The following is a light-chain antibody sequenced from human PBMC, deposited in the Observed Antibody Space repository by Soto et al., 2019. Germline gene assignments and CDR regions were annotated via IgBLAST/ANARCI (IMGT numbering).Light chain of an antibody. CDR2: DVS. Sequence: QSVLTQPASVSGSPGQSITISCTGTSSDVGGYNYVSWYQHHPGKAPKLMIYDVSNRPSGVSNRFSGSKSGNTASLTISGLQPEDEADDDCSSYTTSNTRQIVFGTGTKLTVL. CDR3: SSYTTSNTRQIV. J-gene: IGLJ1*01. V-gene: IGLV2-14*03. CDR1: SSDVGGYNY.